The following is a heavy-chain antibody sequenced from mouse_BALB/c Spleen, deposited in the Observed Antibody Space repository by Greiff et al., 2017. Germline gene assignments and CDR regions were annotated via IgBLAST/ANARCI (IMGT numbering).Heavy chain of an antibody. CDR2: ISSGSSTI. Sequence: DVHLVESGGGLVQPGGSRKLSCAASGFTFSSFGMHWVRQAPEKGLEWVAYISSGSSTIYYADTVKGRFTISRDNPKNTLFLQMTSLRSEDTAMYYCARLGRNDWYFDVWGAGTTVTVSS. J-gene: IGHJ1*01. V-gene: IGHV5-17*02. CDR1: GFTFSSFG. CDR3: ARLGRNDWYFDV.